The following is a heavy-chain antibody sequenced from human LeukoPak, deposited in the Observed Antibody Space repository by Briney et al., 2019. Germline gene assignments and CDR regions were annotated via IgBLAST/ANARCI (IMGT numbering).Heavy chain of an antibody. Sequence: PSETLSLTCTVSGGSISRGGYYWSWTRQHPGKGLEWIGYIYDSGSTYYSPSLKSRVTISADTSKNQFSLRLSSVTAADTAVYYCARDLDGTNHFDFWGQGTLVTVSS. J-gene: IGHJ4*02. D-gene: IGHD2-8*01. CDR1: GGSISRGGYY. CDR2: IYDSGST. CDR3: ARDLDGTNHFDF. V-gene: IGHV4-31*03.